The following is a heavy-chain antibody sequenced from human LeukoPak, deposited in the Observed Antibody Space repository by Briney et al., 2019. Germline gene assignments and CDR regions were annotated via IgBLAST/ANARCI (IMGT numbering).Heavy chain of an antibody. V-gene: IGHV1-69*05. Sequence: SVKVSCKASGGTFSSYAISWVRQAPGQGLEWMGRIIPIFGTANYAQKFQGRVTITTDESTSAAYMELSSLRSEDTAVYYCARAAIVVVPAARSAFDIWGQGTMVTVSS. D-gene: IGHD2-2*01. CDR2: IIPIFGTA. CDR1: GGTFSSYA. CDR3: ARAAIVVVPAARSAFDI. J-gene: IGHJ3*02.